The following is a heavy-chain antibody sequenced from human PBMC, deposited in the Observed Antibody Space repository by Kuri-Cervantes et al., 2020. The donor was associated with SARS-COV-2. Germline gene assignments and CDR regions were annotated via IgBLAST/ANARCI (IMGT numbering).Heavy chain of an antibody. J-gene: IGHJ4*02. CDR3: ARGAPGLVGFDY. CDR1: GFTFNTYW. V-gene: IGHV3-21*01. Sequence: GESLKISCAASGFTFNTYWMNWVRQAPGKGLEWVSSISSSSSYIYYTDSVKGRFTISRDNAKNSLYLQMNSLRAEDTAVYYCARGAPGLVGFDYWGQGTLVTVSS. CDR2: ISSSSSYI. D-gene: IGHD2-15*01.